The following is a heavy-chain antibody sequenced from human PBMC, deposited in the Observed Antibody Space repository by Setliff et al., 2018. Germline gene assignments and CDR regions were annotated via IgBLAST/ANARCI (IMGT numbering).Heavy chain of an antibody. V-gene: IGHV3-48*01. D-gene: IGHD6-13*01. Sequence: PGESLKISCAASGFTFRSYTMNRVRQAPGKGLEWVSYISSSSSTIYYADSVKGRFTISRDNAKNSLYLQMNSLRAEDTAVYYCARARGSSWLFYYMDVWGKGTTVTVSS. CDR2: ISSSSSTI. J-gene: IGHJ6*03. CDR3: ARARGSSWLFYYMDV. CDR1: GFTFRSYT.